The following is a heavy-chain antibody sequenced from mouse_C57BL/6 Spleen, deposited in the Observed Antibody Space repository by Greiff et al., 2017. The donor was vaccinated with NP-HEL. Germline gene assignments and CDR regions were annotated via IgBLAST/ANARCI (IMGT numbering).Heavy chain of an antibody. CDR1: GYTFTSYW. CDR2: IHPNSGST. CDR3: ARLGGNYPDY. Sequence: QVQLQQPGAELVKPGASVKLSCKASGYTFTSYWMHWVKQRPGQGLEWIGMIHPNSGSTNYNEKFKGKATLTADKSSSTAYMELRSLTSEDSAVYFCARLGGNYPDYWGQGTTLTVSS. J-gene: IGHJ2*01. V-gene: IGHV1-64*01.